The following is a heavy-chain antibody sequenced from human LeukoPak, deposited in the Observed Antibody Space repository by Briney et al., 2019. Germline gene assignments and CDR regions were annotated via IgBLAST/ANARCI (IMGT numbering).Heavy chain of an antibody. CDR2: ISASGGST. V-gene: IGHV3-23*01. Sequence: GGSLRLSCAASGFTFSDYYMSWIRQAPGKGLEWVSAISASGGSTYYAGSVKGRFTISRDNSKNTLYLQMNSLRAEDTAVYYCAKDLVSDSYYFDYWGQGTLVTVSS. CDR3: AKDLVSDSYYFDY. D-gene: IGHD2-21*01. J-gene: IGHJ4*02. CDR1: GFTFSDYY.